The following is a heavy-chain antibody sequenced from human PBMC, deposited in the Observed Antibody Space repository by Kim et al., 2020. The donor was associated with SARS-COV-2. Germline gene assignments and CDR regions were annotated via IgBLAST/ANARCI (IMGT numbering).Heavy chain of an antibody. CDR1: GGSTSSGDYY. CDR2: ISYSRGT. J-gene: IGHJ6*01. Sequence: SETLSLTCTVSGGSTSSGDYYWSWIRQPPGKGLDWIWYISYSRGTYSNPSLKSPVTITVDTSKNHFSLTLSSVTAAATSDYYCHRDPQAAAGAFYYYDG. D-gene: IGHD6-25*01. CDR3: HRDPQAAAGAFYYYDG. V-gene: IGHV4-30-4*01.